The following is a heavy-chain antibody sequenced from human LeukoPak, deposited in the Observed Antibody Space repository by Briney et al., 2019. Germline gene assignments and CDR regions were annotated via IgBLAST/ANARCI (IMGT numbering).Heavy chain of an antibody. CDR2: IYYSGST. CDR3: ARGLGDY. Sequence: SETLSLTCTVSGGSISSSSYYWGWIRQPPGKGLEWIGSIYYSGSTYYNPSLKSRVTISVDTSKNQFSLKLSSVTAADTAVYYCARGLGDYWGQGTLVTVSS. J-gene: IGHJ4*02. CDR1: GGSISSSSYY. D-gene: IGHD3-16*01. V-gene: IGHV4-39*07.